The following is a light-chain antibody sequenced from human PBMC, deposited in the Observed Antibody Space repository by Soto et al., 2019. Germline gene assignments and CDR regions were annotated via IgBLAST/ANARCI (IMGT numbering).Light chain of an antibody. CDR2: DAS. CDR3: QQNDFLPYT. CDR1: QDISNN. J-gene: IGKJ2*01. V-gene: IGKV1-33*01. Sequence: DIQMTQSPSSLSASVGDRVTITCQASQDISNNLYWYQQKAGKAPRLLIYDASNLQSGVPSRFSGGGFGPDFNLVISRLQPEDISTYFCQQNDFLPYTFGQGTNLEIK.